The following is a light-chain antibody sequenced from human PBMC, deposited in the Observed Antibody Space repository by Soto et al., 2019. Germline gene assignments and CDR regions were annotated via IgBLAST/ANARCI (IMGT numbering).Light chain of an antibody. J-gene: IGLJ1*01. Sequence: QSALTQPPSASGSPGQSVTISCTGNSNDVGHSSFISWYQQHPGKGPKLIIYEVSKRPSGVPDRFSGSKSGNTASLSVSGLQDEDEAYYFCNAQADNGKHVFGTGTKLTV. V-gene: IGLV2-8*01. CDR1: SNDVGHSSF. CDR3: NAQADNGKHV. CDR2: EVS.